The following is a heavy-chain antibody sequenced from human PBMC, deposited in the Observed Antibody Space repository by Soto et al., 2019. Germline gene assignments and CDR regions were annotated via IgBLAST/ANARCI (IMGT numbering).Heavy chain of an antibody. V-gene: IGHV1-69*13. D-gene: IGHD2-8*01. CDR1: GGTFSSYA. CDR2: IIPIFGTA. J-gene: IGHJ6*02. Sequence: GASVKVSCKASGGTFSSYAISWVRQAPGQGLEWMGGIIPIFGTANYAQKFQGRVTITADESTSTAYMELSSLRSEDTAVYYCARGGYCTNGVCYTVYYYGMDVWGQGTTVTVSS. CDR3: ARGGYCTNGVCYTVYYYGMDV.